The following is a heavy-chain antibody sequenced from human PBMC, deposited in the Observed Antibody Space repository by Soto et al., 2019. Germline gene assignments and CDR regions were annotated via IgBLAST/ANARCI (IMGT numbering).Heavy chain of an antibody. CDR2: ISGSGGST. Sequence: GGSLRLSCAASGFTFSSYAMSWVRQAPGKGLEWVSAISGSGGSTYYADSVKGRFTISRDNSKNTLYLQMNSLRAEDTAVYYCAKACQDPVLGVLRQHYYGMDVWGQGTTVTVSS. D-gene: IGHD4-17*01. CDR1: GFTFSSYA. J-gene: IGHJ6*02. CDR3: AKACQDPVLGVLRQHYYGMDV. V-gene: IGHV3-23*01.